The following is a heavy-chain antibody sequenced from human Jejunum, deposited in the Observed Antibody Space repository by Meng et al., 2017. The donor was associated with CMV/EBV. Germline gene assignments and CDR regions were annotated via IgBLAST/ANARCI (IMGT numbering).Heavy chain of an antibody. CDR2: IYSGGTT. Sequence: SCAASGFTVSSTCMTWVRQAPGKGLAWVSVIYSGGTTYHSDSVKGRFTISRDNTQNRVYLQMNSLRAEDTAVYYCARVTVWDDAFDIWGQGTMVTVSS. V-gene: IGHV3-53*01. D-gene: IGHD4-17*01. J-gene: IGHJ3*02. CDR3: ARVTVWDDAFDI. CDR1: GFTVSSTC.